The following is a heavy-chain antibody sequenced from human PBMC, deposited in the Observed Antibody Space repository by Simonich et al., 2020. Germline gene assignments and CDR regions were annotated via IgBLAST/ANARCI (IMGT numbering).Heavy chain of an antibody. CDR1: GFTFSSYA. V-gene: IGHV3-23*01. CDR3: AKDSSLVGATDWFDP. Sequence: EVQLLESGGGLVQPGGSLRLSCAASGFTFSSYAMSWVRQAQGRARRGVSAIRGSGGSTYDADSVKGRFTISRDNSKNTLYLQMNSLRAEDTAVYYCAKDSSLVGATDWFDPWGQGTLVTVSS. D-gene: IGHD1-26*01. J-gene: IGHJ5*02. CDR2: IRGSGGST.